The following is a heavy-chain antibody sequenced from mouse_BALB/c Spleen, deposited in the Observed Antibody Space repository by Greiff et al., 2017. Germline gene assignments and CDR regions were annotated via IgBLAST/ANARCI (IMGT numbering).Heavy chain of an antibody. Sequence: EVQRVESGGGLVKPGGSLKLSCAASGFTFSSYAMSWVRQSPEKRLEWVAEISSGGSYTYYPDTVTGRFTISRDNAKNTLYLEMSSLRSEDMAMYYCARENYGSSSYYYAMDYWGQGTSVTVSS. J-gene: IGHJ4*01. CDR1: GFTFSSYA. V-gene: IGHV5-9-4*01. CDR2: ISSGGSYT. D-gene: IGHD1-1*01. CDR3: ARENYGSSSYYYAMDY.